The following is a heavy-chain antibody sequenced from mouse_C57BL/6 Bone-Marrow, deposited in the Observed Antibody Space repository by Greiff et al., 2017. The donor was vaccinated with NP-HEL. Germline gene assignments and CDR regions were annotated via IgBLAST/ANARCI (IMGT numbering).Heavy chain of an antibody. Sequence: EVQLQQSGPVLVKPGASVKMSCKASGYTFTDYYMNWVKQSHGKSLEWIGVINPYNGGTSYNQKFKGKATLTVDKSSSTAYMELNSLTSEDSAVYYCARALIYYYGSSYADYWGQGTTLTVSS. CDR1: GYTFTDYY. CDR3: ARALIYYYGSSYADY. V-gene: IGHV1-19*01. J-gene: IGHJ2*01. D-gene: IGHD1-1*01. CDR2: INPYNGGT.